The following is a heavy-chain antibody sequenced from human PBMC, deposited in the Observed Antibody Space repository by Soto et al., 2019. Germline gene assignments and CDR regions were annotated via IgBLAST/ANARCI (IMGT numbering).Heavy chain of an antibody. CDR2: ISSSGTTI. J-gene: IGHJ6*02. D-gene: IGHD3-16*02. V-gene: IGHV3-11*01. Sequence: QGQLGESGGGLAKPGGSLRLSCAASGFTFSDYYMSWIRQAPGKGLEWGSYISSSGTTIYYADSVKGRFTISRDNARNSLFLQMNSLRAEDTAVYYCAKGYVWGSYRPSMDVWGHGTTVTVSS. CDR3: AKGYVWGSYRPSMDV. CDR1: GFTFSDYY.